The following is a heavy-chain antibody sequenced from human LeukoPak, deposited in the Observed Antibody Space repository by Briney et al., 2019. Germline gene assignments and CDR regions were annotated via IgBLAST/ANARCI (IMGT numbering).Heavy chain of an antibody. CDR3: ARGEDYGDHVLNY. CDR1: GYTFTSYG. Sequence: ASVKVSCKASGYTFTSYGITWVRQAPGQGLEWMAWISAPNGNTNYAQKLQGRVTLTTDTSTSTAYMELRSLRSDDTAVYYCARGEDYGDHVLNYWGQGTLVTVSS. CDR2: ISAPNGNT. V-gene: IGHV1-18*01. J-gene: IGHJ4*02. D-gene: IGHD4-17*01.